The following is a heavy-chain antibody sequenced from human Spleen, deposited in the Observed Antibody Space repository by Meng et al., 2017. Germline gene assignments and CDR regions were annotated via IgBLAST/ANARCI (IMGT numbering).Heavy chain of an antibody. Sequence: GESLKISCAASGFTFSSYGMHLVRQAPGKGLEWVAVIWYDGSNKYYADSVKGRFTISRENSKTTLYLQMNSLRAEDTAVYYCARVSGIAVAGTNYYYYYGMDVWGQGTTVTVSS. D-gene: IGHD6-19*01. CDR1: GFTFSSYG. CDR2: IWYDGSNK. V-gene: IGHV3-33*01. J-gene: IGHJ6*02. CDR3: ARVSGIAVAGTNYYYYYGMDV.